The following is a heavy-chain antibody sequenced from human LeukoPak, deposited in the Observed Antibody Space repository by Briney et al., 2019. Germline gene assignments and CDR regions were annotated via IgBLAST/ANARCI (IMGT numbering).Heavy chain of an antibody. Sequence: PGGSLRLSCAASGFTFSSYWMSWVRQAPGKGLEWVANIKQDGSEEYYVDSVKGRFTISRDNAKNSLYLQMNSPRAEDTAVYYCARGSGSDAFDIWGQGTMVTVSS. CDR1: GFTFSSYW. D-gene: IGHD3-10*01. J-gene: IGHJ3*02. V-gene: IGHV3-7*01. CDR3: ARGSGSDAFDI. CDR2: IKQDGSEE.